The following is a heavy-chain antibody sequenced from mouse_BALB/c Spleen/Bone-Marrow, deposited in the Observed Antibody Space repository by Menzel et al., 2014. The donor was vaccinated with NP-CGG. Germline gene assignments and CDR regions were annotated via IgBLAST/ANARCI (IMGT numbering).Heavy chain of an antibody. D-gene: IGHD2-10*02. V-gene: IGHV7-1*02. J-gene: IGHJ3*01. Sequence: EVKVVESGGGLVQPGDSLRLSCATSGFTFSDFYMEWVRQPPGKRLEWIAASRNKAKHYTTEYSASVRGQFIVSRDTSQSTLYLQMNALRAEDTAIYYCARDVGYGNYFVYWGQGTLVTVSA. CDR1: GFTFSDFY. CDR2: SRNKAKHYTT. CDR3: ARDVGYGNYFVY.